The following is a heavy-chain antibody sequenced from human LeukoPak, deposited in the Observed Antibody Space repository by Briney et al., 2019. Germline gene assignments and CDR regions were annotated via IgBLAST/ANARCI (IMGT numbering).Heavy chain of an antibody. Sequence: GGSLRLSCAASGFTFSSYWMHWVRQAPGKGLVWVSRINSDGSSTSYADSVKGRFTISRDNAKNTLYLQMNSLRAEDTAVYYCASTGSGWYHDYWGQGTLVTVSS. CDR3: ASTGSGWYHDY. CDR2: INSDGSST. D-gene: IGHD6-19*01. V-gene: IGHV3-74*01. CDR1: GFTFSSYW. J-gene: IGHJ4*02.